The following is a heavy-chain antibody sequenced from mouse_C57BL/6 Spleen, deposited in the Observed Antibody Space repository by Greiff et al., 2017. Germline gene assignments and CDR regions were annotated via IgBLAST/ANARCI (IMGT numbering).Heavy chain of an antibody. CDR2: IDPSDSNT. D-gene: IGHD1-1*01. CDR3: ASRSYEWYFDV. CDR1: GYTFTRYW. J-gene: IGHJ1*03. V-gene: IGHV1-69*01. Sequence: QVQLQQPGAELVMPGASVKLSCTASGYTFTRYWMHWVKQRPGQGLEWIGEIDPSDSNTNYNQKFKGKSTLTADKSSSTASMQLSSLTSEDSAVYYCASRSYEWYFDVWGTGTTVTVSS.